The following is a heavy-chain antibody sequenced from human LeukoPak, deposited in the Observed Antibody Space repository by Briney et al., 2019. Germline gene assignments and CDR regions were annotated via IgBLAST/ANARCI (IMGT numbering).Heavy chain of an antibody. V-gene: IGHV3-21*01. J-gene: IGHJ4*02. D-gene: IGHD2-15*01. CDR3: ASQVGHCRGGSCSGY. CDR1: RFTFSSFS. CDR2: ISSSSKDK. Sequence: GGSLRLSCAASRFTFSSFSMNWVRQAPGKGLEWVSSISSSSKDKYYADSVKGRFTISRDNAKKSLYLQMNSLRDEDTAVYYCASQVGHCRGGSCSGYWGQGTLVTVSS.